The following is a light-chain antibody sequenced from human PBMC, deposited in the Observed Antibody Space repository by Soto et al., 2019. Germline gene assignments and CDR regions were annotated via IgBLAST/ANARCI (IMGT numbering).Light chain of an antibody. V-gene: IGLV2-14*03. CDR2: DVN. Sequence: QSALTQPASVSGSPGQSITISCTGTSSDVGRYSYVSWYQQHPGKVPKLLIYDVNNRPSGVSRRFSGFKSGSTASLTISGLQAEDEGDYYCSSYTTGSTVVFGGGTQLTVL. J-gene: IGLJ7*01. CDR3: SSYTTGSTVV. CDR1: SSDVGRYSY.